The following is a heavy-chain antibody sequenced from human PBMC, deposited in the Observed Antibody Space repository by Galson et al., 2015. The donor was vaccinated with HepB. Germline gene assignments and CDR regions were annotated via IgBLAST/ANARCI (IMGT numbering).Heavy chain of an antibody. CDR3: AKNPPGGDYYFQGMDV. Sequence: ETLSLTCSVSGGSISNSNYFWAWIRQPPGEGLEWIGSIYSGNTYYNPSLKSRVNISADTSKSQISLKLTSVTAGDTAIYYCAKNPPGGDYYFQGMDVWGQGTTVTVSS. J-gene: IGHJ6*02. CDR2: IYSGNT. D-gene: IGHD2-21*02. V-gene: IGHV4-39*07. CDR1: GGSISNSNYF.